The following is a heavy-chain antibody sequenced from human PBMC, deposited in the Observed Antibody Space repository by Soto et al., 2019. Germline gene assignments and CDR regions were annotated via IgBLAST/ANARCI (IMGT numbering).Heavy chain of an antibody. CDR3: YIVLMVYATRHY. Sequence: QVPLVQSGAEVKKPGASVKVSCKVSGYTLTELSMHWVRQAPGKGLEWMGGFDPEDGETIYAQKFQGRVTMTEDTATDTAYMELSSLRSEDTAVYYCYIVLMVYATRHYWGQGTLVTVSS. CDR2: FDPEDGET. J-gene: IGHJ4*02. CDR1: GYTLTELS. D-gene: IGHD2-8*01. V-gene: IGHV1-24*01.